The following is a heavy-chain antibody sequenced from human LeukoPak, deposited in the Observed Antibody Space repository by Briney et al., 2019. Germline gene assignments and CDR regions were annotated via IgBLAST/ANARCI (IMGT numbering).Heavy chain of an antibody. J-gene: IGHJ6*03. D-gene: IGHD6-19*01. CDR1: GGSISSCY. CDR2: IYTSGST. Sequence: SETLSLTCTVSGGSISSCYWSWIRQPPGKGLEWIGYIYTSGSTNYNPSLKSRVTISVDTSKNQFSLKLSSVTAADTAVYYCASLAVAADYYYYYMDVWGKGTTVTVSS. V-gene: IGHV4-4*09. CDR3: ASLAVAADYYYYYMDV.